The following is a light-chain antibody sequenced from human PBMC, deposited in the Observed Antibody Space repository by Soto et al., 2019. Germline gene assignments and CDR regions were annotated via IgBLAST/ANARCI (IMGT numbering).Light chain of an antibody. V-gene: IGKV3-20*01. Sequence: EIVLTQSPGTLSVSPGERATLSCRASQVVVTAYIHWYQHKPGQAPRLLISGASTRASGIPDRFSGSVVETDFTLTINRLEPEDCAVYYCLLFRGSPTFGPGSRVHI. CDR3: LLFRGSPT. CDR2: GAS. CDR1: QVVVTAY. J-gene: IGKJ3*01.